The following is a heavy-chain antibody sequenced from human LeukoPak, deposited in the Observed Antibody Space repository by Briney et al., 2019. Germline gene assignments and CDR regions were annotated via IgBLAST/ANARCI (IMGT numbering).Heavy chain of an antibody. CDR3: ARHRLATTPYYPFIDV. CDR1: SGSISGHS. Sequence: SETLSLTCTVSSGSISGHSWGWIRQPPGTGLEWIGYISASGNTDYNPSLRGRVTISADSSNNLFSLRLTSVTAEDTAIYFCARHRLATTPYYPFIDVWAKGTTVIVSS. V-gene: IGHV4-4*08. J-gene: IGHJ6*03. CDR2: ISASGNT. D-gene: IGHD5-24*01.